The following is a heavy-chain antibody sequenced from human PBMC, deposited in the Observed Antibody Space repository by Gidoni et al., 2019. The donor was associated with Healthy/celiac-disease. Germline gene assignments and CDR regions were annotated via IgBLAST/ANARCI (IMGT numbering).Heavy chain of an antibody. V-gene: IGHV4-59*01. CDR1: ACSSSRSY. CDR2: IYYSGST. J-gene: IGHJ4*02. D-gene: IGHD3-3*01. Sequence: QVQLQESGPGLRKPSETLSLPCTVPACSSSRSYWSWIRQPPGKGLDWILYIYYSGSTTYNPSLKSRVTISVDTSKTQFSLKLSSVTAADTAVYYCARSGNYDFWNGYYYFDYWGQGTLVTVSS. CDR3: ARSGNYDFWNGYYYFDY.